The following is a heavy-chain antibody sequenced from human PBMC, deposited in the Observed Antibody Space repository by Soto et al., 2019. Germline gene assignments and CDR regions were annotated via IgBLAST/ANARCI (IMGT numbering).Heavy chain of an antibody. J-gene: IGHJ6*03. CDR3: ARQVTESYYYMDV. D-gene: IGHD1-20*01. CDR2: IYPGDSDT. V-gene: IGHV5-51*01. CDR1: GYSFTSYW. Sequence: GESLKISCKGSGYSFTSYWIGWVCQMPGKGLEWMGIIYPGDSDTRYSPSFQGQVTISADKSISTAYLQWSSLKASDTAMYYCARQVTESYYYMDVWGKGTTVTVSS.